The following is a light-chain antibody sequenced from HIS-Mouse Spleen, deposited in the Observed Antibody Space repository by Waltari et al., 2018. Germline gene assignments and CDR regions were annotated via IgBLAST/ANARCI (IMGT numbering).Light chain of an antibody. Sequence: SYELTPPPSVSVSPGQTARITCPGAALPKNYSYWYQQKSGQAPALVIYEDNKRPSGIPEMFSDASSWTIATLTISGGQVDDEAFYYCYSTDSSGNHRVFGGGTKLTVL. V-gene: IGLV3-10*01. CDR2: EDN. CDR3: YSTDSSGNHRV. CDR1: ALPKNY. J-gene: IGLJ2*01.